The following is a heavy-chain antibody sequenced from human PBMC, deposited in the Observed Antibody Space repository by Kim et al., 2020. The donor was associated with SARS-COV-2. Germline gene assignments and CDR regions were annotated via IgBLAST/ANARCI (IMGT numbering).Heavy chain of an antibody. J-gene: IGHJ4*02. CDR3: GIRVAVVGAIDY. D-gene: IGHD6-19*01. Sequence: YHAESVKGRFTISIDNSKNTLNLQMTSLRVEETAVYYCGIRVAVVGAIDYWGQGTLVTVAS. V-gene: IGHV3-23*01.